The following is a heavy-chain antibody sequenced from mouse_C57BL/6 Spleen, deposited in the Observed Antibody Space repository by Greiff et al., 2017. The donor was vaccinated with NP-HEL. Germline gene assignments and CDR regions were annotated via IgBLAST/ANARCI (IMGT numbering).Heavy chain of an antibody. CDR1: GYTFTSYW. Sequence: QVQLQQPGAELVRPGSSVKLSCKASGYTFTSYWMDWVKQRPGQGLEWIGNIYPSDSETHYNQKFKDKATLTVDKSSSTAYMQLSSLTSEYSAVYYCARSKDWFWYAMDYWGQGTSVTVSS. CDR2: IYPSDSET. D-gene: IGHD2-2*01. J-gene: IGHJ4*01. V-gene: IGHV1-61*01. CDR3: ARSKDWFWYAMDY.